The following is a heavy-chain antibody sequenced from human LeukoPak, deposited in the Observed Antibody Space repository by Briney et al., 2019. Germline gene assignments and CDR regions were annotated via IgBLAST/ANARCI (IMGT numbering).Heavy chain of an antibody. J-gene: IGHJ4*02. CDR2: IIPIFGTA. D-gene: IGHD6-13*01. CDR1: GGTFSSYA. CDR3: ARETGYSSSWPDY. Sequence: GASVKVSCKASGGTFSSYAISWVRQAPGQGLEWMGGIIPIFGTANYAQKFQGRVTITADESTSTAYMELSSLRSEDTAVYYCARETGYSSSWPDYWGQGTLVIVSS. V-gene: IGHV1-69*01.